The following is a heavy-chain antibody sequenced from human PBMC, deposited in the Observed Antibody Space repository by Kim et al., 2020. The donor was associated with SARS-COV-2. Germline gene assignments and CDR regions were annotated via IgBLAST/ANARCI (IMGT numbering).Heavy chain of an antibody. CDR1: GGSISSSSYY. CDR3: ATKPISYGGNSFFFSVGGFGYYYYGMDV. D-gene: IGHD4-17*01. CDR2: IYYSGST. V-gene: IGHV4-39*01. Sequence: SETLSLTCTVSGGSISSSSYYWGWIRQPPGKGLEWIGSIYYSGSTYYNPSLKSRVTISVDTSKNQFSLKLSSVTAADTAVYYCATKPISYGGNSFFFSVGGFGYYYYGMDVWGQGTTVTVSS. J-gene: IGHJ6*02.